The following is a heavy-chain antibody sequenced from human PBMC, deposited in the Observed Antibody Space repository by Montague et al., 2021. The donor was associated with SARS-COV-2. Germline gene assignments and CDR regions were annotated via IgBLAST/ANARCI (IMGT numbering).Heavy chain of an antibody. Sequence: CAISGDSVSSKSAAWNWIRQSPSRGLEWLGRTYYRSQWYEDYAVSVKGRITFKPDTSKNQFSLHLESVSPDDTALYYCARGAYHDLYYYYHGMDVWGRGTTVSVSS. CDR3: ARGAYHDLYYYYHGMDV. J-gene: IGHJ6*02. V-gene: IGHV6-1*01. CDR1: GDSVSSKSAA. D-gene: IGHD2-2*01. CDR2: TYYRSQWYE.